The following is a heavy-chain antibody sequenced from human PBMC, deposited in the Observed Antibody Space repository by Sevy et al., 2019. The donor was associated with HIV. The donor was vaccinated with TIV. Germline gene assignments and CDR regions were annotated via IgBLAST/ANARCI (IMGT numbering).Heavy chain of an antibody. CDR1: GGSISSDY. CDR2: IHYSGST. Sequence: SETLSLTCTVSGGSISSDYWSWIRRPPGKGLEWIGYIHYSGSTNYNPSLKSRVTISVDTSKNQFSLKLSSVTAADTAVYYCARVYDFWSGHDTYYYYYYGMDVWGQGTTVTVSS. V-gene: IGHV4-59*13. J-gene: IGHJ6*02. D-gene: IGHD3-3*01. CDR3: ARVYDFWSGHDTYYYYYYGMDV.